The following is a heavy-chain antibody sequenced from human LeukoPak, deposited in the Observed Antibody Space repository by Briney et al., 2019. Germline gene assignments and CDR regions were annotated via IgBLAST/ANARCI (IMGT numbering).Heavy chain of an antibody. J-gene: IGHJ6*02. Sequence: GGSLRLSCAASGFTFASNGMSWVRQAPGKGLECVSYISSSSSTIYYADSVRGRFTISRDNAKNSLYLQINSLRAEDTAVYYCAREATRKWDVWGQGTTVTVSS. V-gene: IGHV3-48*01. CDR2: ISSSSSTI. CDR1: GFTFASNG. CDR3: AREATRKWDV. D-gene: IGHD1-26*01.